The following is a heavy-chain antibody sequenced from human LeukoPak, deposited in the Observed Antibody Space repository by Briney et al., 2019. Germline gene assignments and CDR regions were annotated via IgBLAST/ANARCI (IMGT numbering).Heavy chain of an antibody. CDR3: ASEYYDSSGSAFDI. V-gene: IGHV3-66*01. D-gene: IGHD3-22*01. CDR1: GGSISSGDYY. Sequence: LSLTCTVSGGSISSGDYYWSWVRQAPGKGLEWVSVIYSGGSTYYADSVKGRFTISRDNSKNTLYLQMNSLRAEDTAVYYCASEYYDSSGSAFDIWGQGTVVTVSS. CDR2: IYSGGST. J-gene: IGHJ3*02.